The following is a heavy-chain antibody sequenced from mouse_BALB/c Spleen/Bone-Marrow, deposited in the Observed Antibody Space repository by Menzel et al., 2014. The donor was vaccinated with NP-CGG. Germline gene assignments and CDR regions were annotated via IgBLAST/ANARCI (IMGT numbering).Heavy chain of an antibody. CDR2: IRNKANGYTT. J-gene: IGHJ3*01. Sequence: EVKLVESGGGLVQPGGSLRLSCATSGFTFTDYYMSWVRQPPGKAHEWLGFIRNKANGYTTEYSASVKGRFTISRDNSQSILYLQMNTLRAEDSATYYCARDRRYDLAWFAYWGQGTLVTVSA. CDR1: GFTFTDYY. CDR3: ARDRRYDLAWFAY. D-gene: IGHD2-14*01. V-gene: IGHV7-3*02.